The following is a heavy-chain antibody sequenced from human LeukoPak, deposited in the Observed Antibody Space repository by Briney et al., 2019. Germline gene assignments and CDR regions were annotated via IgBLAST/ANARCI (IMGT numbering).Heavy chain of an antibody. J-gene: IGHJ4*02. CDR1: GGSISSYY. V-gene: IGHV4-4*07. CDR2: IYTSRST. Sequence: SETLSLTCTVSGGSISSYYWSWIRQPAGKGLEWIGRIYTSRSTNYNPSLKSRVTMSVDTSKNQFSLKLSSVTAADTAVYYCARGVAVAGTLEDFDYWGQGTLVTVSS. D-gene: IGHD6-19*01. CDR3: ARGVAVAGTLEDFDY.